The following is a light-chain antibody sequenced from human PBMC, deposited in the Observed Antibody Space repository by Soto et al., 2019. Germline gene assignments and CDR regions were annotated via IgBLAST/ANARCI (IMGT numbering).Light chain of an antibody. CDR3: QQRSNWPPLT. CDR2: DAS. Sequence: TQSPATLSLSPGERATLSCRASQSVSSYLAWYQQKPGQAPRLLIYDASNRATGIPARFSGSGSGTDFTLTISSLEPEDFAVYYCQQRSNWPPLTFGGGTKVEIK. V-gene: IGKV3-11*01. J-gene: IGKJ4*01. CDR1: QSVSSY.